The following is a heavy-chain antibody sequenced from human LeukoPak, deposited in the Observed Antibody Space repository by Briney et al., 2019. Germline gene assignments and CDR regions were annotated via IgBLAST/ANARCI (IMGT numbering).Heavy chain of an antibody. D-gene: IGHD1-26*01. CDR1: GGSISNYY. Sequence: PSETLSLTCTVAGGSISNYYWSWIRQPPGKGLERIGYIYHGGNTNYNPSLKSRVTISVDTSKNQFSLRLSSVTAADTAVYYCVRAGRANWEVQVDYWGQGTRVTVSS. V-gene: IGHV4-59*01. CDR3: VRAGRANWEVQVDY. CDR2: IYHGGNT. J-gene: IGHJ4*02.